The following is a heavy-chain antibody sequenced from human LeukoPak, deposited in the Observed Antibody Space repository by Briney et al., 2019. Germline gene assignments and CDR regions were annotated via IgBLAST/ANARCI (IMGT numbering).Heavy chain of an antibody. CDR1: GYTFTSYA. CDR2: INAGNGNT. V-gene: IGHV1-3*01. J-gene: IGHJ4*02. CDR3: ARRTYYYDSSGPRGLRGWDMYYFDY. Sequence: ASVKVSCKASGYTFTSYAMHWVRQAPGQRLGWMGWINAGNGNTKYSQKFQGRVTITRDTSASTAYMELSSLRSEDTAVYYCARRTYYYDSSGPRGLRGWDMYYFDYWGQGTLVTVSS. D-gene: IGHD3-22*01.